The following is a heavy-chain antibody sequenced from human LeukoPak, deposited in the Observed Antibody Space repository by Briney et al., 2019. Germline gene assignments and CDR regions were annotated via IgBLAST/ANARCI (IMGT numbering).Heavy chain of an antibody. CDR2: IYYSGST. V-gene: IGHV4-59*01. Sequence: SETLSLTCTVSGGSISSYYWSWIRQPPGKGLEWIGYIYYSGSTNYNPSLKSRVTISVDTSKNQFSLKLSSVTAADTAVYYCARSHTLIVWPGPTAWFDPWGQGTLVTVSS. CDR1: GGSISSYY. D-gene: IGHD2-21*02. CDR3: ARSHTLIVWPGPTAWFDP. J-gene: IGHJ5*02.